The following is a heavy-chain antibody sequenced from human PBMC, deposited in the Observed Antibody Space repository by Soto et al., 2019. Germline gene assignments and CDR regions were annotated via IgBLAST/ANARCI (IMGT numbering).Heavy chain of an antibody. CDR3: AKVSRKGSAIDFDY. V-gene: IGHV1-8*01. Sequence: QVQLVQSGAELKKPGASVKVSCKASGYTFSNYDMNWVRQATGQGPEWIGWVNPNNGDTGYAQKFQGRVTLTTDISTTTAYMELTGLRSEATAIYYCAKVSRKGSAIDFDYWGQGTLITVSS. CDR1: GYTFSNYD. CDR2: VNPNNGDT. D-gene: IGHD3-10*01. J-gene: IGHJ4*02.